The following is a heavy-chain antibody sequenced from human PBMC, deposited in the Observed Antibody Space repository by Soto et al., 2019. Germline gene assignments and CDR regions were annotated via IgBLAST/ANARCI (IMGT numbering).Heavy chain of an antibody. CDR1: GFTFDDYA. Sequence: EVQLVESGGGLVQPGRSLRLSCAASGFTFDDYAMHWVRQAPGKGLEWVSGISWNSGSIGYADSVKGRFTISRDNAKNSLYLQMNSLRAEDTALYYCAKDTDSGYDSPDYAFDIWGQGTMVTVSS. J-gene: IGHJ3*02. CDR3: AKDTDSGYDSPDYAFDI. D-gene: IGHD5-12*01. CDR2: ISWNSGSI. V-gene: IGHV3-9*01.